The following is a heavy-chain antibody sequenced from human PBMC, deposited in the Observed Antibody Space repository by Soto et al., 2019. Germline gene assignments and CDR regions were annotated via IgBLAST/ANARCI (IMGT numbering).Heavy chain of an antibody. J-gene: IGHJ4*02. V-gene: IGHV6-1*01. CDR1: GFSVSSNSAA. CDR2: TYYRSKWYN. D-gene: IGHD6-6*01. CDR3: AAAARDFAFDY. Sequence: SQTLSLTCAISGFSVSSNSAALNWIRQSPSRGLEWLGRTYYRSKWYNNYAVSVKSRITINPDTSKNQFSLQLNSVTPEDTAVYYCAAAARDFAFDYWGQGTLVTVSS.